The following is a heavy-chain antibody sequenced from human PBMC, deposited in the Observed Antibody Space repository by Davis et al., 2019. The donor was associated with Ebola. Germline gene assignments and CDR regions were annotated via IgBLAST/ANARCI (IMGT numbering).Heavy chain of an antibody. Sequence: GGSLRLSCAAPGFAFDDYGMHWVRQAPGKGLEWVSSINWNSGTVDYADSVKGRFTISRDNAKNSLYLQMNSLRAEDTAVYYCARERTSFSGHHFNYWGQGTLVTVSS. CDR1: GFAFDDYG. J-gene: IGHJ4*02. CDR3: ARERTSFSGHHFNY. D-gene: IGHD6-19*01. V-gene: IGHV3-9*01. CDR2: INWNSGTV.